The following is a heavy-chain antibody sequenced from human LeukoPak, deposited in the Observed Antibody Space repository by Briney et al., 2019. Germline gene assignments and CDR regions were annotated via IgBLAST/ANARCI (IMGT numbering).Heavy chain of an antibody. Sequence: SQTLSLTCTVSGGSISSSDYYWSWNRQPPGKGLEWIGYINYSGSTSYNPSLKSRVTISVDTSKNQFSLKLTSVTAADTAVYYCARHLAVAGPWAADTDDYGMDVWGQGTSVTVSS. V-gene: IGHV4-30-4*01. CDR2: INYSGST. J-gene: IGHJ6*02. D-gene: IGHD6-19*01. CDR3: ARHLAVAGPWAADTDDYGMDV. CDR1: GGSISSSDYY.